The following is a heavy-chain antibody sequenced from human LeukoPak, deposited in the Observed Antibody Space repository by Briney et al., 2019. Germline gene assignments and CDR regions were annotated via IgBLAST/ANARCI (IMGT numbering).Heavy chain of an antibody. D-gene: IGHD2-15*01. CDR1: VGSFSGYY. J-gene: IGHJ5*02. V-gene: IGHV4-34*01. CDR3: ARGAARYCSGGSCRNWFDP. Sequence: SETLSLTCAVYVGSFSGYYWSWIRQPPGKGLEWICEINHTVSTTYNPSLKRRVTISVDTSKNQFSLKLSSVTAADTAVYYCARGAARYCSGGSCRNWFDPWGQGTLVTVSS. CDR2: INHTVST.